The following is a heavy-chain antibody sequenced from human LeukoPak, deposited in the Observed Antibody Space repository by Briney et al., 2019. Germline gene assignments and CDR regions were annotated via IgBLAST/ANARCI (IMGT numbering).Heavy chain of an antibody. CDR3: ARAECRTIFGVVIAPYFDY. CDR1: GGSISSYY. V-gene: IGHV4-59*01. Sequence: SETLSLTCTVSGGSISSYYWSWIRQPPGKGLEWIGYIYYSGSTNYNPSLKSRVTISVDTSKNQFSLKLSSVTAADTAVYYCARAECRTIFGVVIAPYFDYWGQGTLVTVSS. D-gene: IGHD3-3*01. CDR2: IYYSGST. J-gene: IGHJ4*02.